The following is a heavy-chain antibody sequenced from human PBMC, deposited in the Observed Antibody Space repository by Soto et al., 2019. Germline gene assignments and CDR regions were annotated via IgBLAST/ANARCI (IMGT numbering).Heavy chain of an antibody. CDR2: ISYDGNNE. D-gene: IGHD3-22*01. Sequence: VQLVESGGGVVQPGRSLRLSCAASGFTFNNFAMHWVRQVPGKGLEWVAVISYDGNNENYADSVKGRFTISRDNSKSTLYLQMNSLRSEDTAVYYCARGPLYFYDSSGSYDYWGQGTLVTASS. J-gene: IGHJ4*02. CDR1: GFTFNNFA. CDR3: ARGPLYFYDSSGSYDY. V-gene: IGHV3-30-3*01.